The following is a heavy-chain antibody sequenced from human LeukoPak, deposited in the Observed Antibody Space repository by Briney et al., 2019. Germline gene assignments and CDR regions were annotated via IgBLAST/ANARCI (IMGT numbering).Heavy chain of an antibody. D-gene: IGHD5-18*01. J-gene: IGHJ4*02. Sequence: RGSLRLSCAASGFTFSSYAMSWVRQAPGKGLEWVSAISGSGGSTYYADSVKGRFTISRDNSKNTLYLQMNSLRAEDTAVDYCAKDKGAIQLWLHGIGLFDYWGQGTLVTVSS. V-gene: IGHV3-23*01. CDR2: ISGSGGST. CDR1: GFTFSSYA. CDR3: AKDKGAIQLWLHGIGLFDY.